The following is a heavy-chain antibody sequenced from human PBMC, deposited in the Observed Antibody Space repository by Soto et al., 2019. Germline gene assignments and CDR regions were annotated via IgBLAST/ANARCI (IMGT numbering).Heavy chain of an antibody. D-gene: IGHD3-22*01. V-gene: IGHV4-30-4*01. CDR3: ARDRNYYDSSGYYYRWFDP. CDR2: IYYSGST. Sequence: PSETLSLTCSVSGGSISSGDYYWSWIRQPPEKGLEWIGYIYYSGSTYYNPSLKSRVTISVDTSKNQFSLKLSSVTAADTAVYYCARDRNYYDSSGYYYRWFDPWGQGTLVTVSS. CDR1: GGSISSGDYY. J-gene: IGHJ5*02.